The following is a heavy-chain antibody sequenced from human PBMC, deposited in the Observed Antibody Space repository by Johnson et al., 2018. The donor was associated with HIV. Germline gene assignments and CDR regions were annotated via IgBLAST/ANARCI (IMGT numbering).Heavy chain of an antibody. CDR3: AKDGGSVDAFDI. J-gene: IGHJ3*02. CDR1: GFTFSSYA. Sequence: VQLVESGGGLVQPGGSLRLSCAASGFTFSSYAMSWVRQAPGKGLEWVSALSCSGGSTYYADSVKGRFTISRDNSKNTLYLQMNSLRAEDPAVYYCAKDGGSVDAFDIWGQGTMVTVSS. D-gene: IGHD6-25*01. V-gene: IGHV3-23*04. CDR2: LSCSGGST.